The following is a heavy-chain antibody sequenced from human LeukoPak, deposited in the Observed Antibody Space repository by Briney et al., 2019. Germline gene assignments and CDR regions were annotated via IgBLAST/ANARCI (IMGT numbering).Heavy chain of an antibody. D-gene: IGHD6-19*01. CDR1: GFTFSSYA. Sequence: QSGGSLRLSCAASGFTFSSYAMHWVRQAPGKGLEWVAVISYDGSNKYYADSVKGRFTISRDNSKNTLYLQMNSLRAEDTAVYYCAKVSGGYSSGWYPCYFDYWGQGTLVTVSS. CDR3: AKVSGGYSSGWYPCYFDY. CDR2: ISYDGSNK. J-gene: IGHJ4*02. V-gene: IGHV3-30*04.